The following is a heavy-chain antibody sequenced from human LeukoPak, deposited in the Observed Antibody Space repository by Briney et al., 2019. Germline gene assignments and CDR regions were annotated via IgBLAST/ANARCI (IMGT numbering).Heavy chain of an antibody. CDR3: AKGTLAHYYDSSGYYHLSFDY. Sequence: GGSLRLSCAASGFTFSSYAMSWVRQAPGKGLEWVSGISGSGGSTYYADSVKGRFTISRDNSKNTLYLQMNSLRAEDTAVYYCAKGTLAHYYDSSGYYHLSFDYWGQGTLVTASP. J-gene: IGHJ4*02. CDR2: ISGSGGST. CDR1: GFTFSSYA. D-gene: IGHD3-22*01. V-gene: IGHV3-23*01.